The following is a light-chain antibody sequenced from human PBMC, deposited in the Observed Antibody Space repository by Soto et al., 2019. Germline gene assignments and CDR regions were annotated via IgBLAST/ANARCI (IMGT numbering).Light chain of an antibody. CDR3: QHYDSLPIT. Sequence: ELVLTQSPGTLSLSPGESATLSCRASQPVSSNFLAWYQQKPGQAPRLLIYGVSSRASGIPDRFFGSGSGTDFTLTISSLEPEDFAVFYCQHYDSLPITLGQGTRLEI. CDR2: GVS. CDR1: QPVSSNF. V-gene: IGKV3-20*01. J-gene: IGKJ5*01.